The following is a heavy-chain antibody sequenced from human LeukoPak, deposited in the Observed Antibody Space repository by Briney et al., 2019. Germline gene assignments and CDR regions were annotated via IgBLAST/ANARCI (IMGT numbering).Heavy chain of an antibody. V-gene: IGHV3-23*01. CDR3: AKSRYSYGYFDY. CDR2: ISGSGGST. J-gene: IGHJ4*02. CDR1: GFTFSSYA. Sequence: PGGSLRLSCAASGFTFSSYAMSWVRQAPGKGLEWVSAISGSGGSTYYADSVKGRFTISRDNSKNTLYLQMNSLRAEGTAVYYCAKSRYSYGYFDYWGQGTLVTVSS. D-gene: IGHD5-18*01.